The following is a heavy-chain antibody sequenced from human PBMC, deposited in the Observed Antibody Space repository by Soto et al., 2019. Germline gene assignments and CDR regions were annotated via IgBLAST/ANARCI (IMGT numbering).Heavy chain of an antibody. CDR3: ARDKGVGATGN. V-gene: IGHV1-8*01. CDR1: GYTFTSYD. J-gene: IGHJ4*02. D-gene: IGHD1-1*01. Sequence: QVQLVQSGAEVKKPGASVKVSCKASGYTFTSYDISWVRQATGQGLEWMGWMNPNSGNTVYAQKFQGRVTMTRHTSRSTAYLELRSLRSGDTAVYYCARDKGVGATGNWGQGTLVTVSS. CDR2: MNPNSGNT.